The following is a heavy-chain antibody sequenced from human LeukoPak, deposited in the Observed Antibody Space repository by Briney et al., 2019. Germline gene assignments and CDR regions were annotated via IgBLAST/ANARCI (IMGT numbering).Heavy chain of an antibody. J-gene: IGHJ3*02. CDR1: GGSISSYY. CDR2: IYYSGST. CDR3: ARHGGTWFVDTAMVHAFDI. Sequence: SETLSLTCTVSGGSISSYYWSWIRQPPGKGLEWIGSIYYSGSTYYNPSLKSRVTISVDTSKNQFSLKLSSVTAADTAVYYCARHGGTWFVDTAMVHAFDIWGQGTMVTVSS. V-gene: IGHV4-59*05. D-gene: IGHD5-18*01.